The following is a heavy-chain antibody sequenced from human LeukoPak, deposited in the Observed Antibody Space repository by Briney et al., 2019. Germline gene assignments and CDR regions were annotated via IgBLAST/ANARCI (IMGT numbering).Heavy chain of an antibody. V-gene: IGHV4-59*01. CDR3: ARGGDILTGYLNWFDP. CDR1: GGSISSYY. Sequence: SETLSLTCTVSGGSISSYYWSWIRQPPGKGLECIEYIYYSGSTNYNPSLKSRVTISVDTPKNQFSLKLSSVTAADTAVYYCARGGDILTGYLNWFDPWGQGTLVTVSS. J-gene: IGHJ5*02. D-gene: IGHD3-9*01. CDR2: IYYSGST.